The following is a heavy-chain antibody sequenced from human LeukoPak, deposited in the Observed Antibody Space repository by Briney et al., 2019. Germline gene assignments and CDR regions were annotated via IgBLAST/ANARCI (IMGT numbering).Heavy chain of an antibody. D-gene: IGHD5-24*01. V-gene: IGHV4-59*01. CDR1: GGSISIYY. Sequence: SQALSPTSTVSGGSISIYYWSWIRQPPGKGLEWIGYIYYSGSTNYNPSLKSRVTISVDTSKNQFSLKLSSVTAADTAVYYCAREGVRDGYNRVPFGYWRERTLVTVSS. CDR2: IYYSGST. J-gene: IGHJ4*02. CDR3: AREGVRDGYNRVPFGY.